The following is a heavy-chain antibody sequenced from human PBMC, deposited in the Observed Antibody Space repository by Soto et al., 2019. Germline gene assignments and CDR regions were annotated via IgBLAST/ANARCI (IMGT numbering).Heavy chain of an antibody. CDR3: ARDSAGTTVTTSDY. CDR1: GYTFTSYG. Sequence: ASVKVSCKASGYTFTSYGISWVRHAPGQGLEWMGWISAYNGNTNYAQKLQGRVTMTTDTSTSTAYMELRSLRSDDTAVYYCARDSAGTTVTTSDYWGQGTLVTVSS. V-gene: IGHV1-18*04. D-gene: IGHD4-17*01. J-gene: IGHJ4*02. CDR2: ISAYNGNT.